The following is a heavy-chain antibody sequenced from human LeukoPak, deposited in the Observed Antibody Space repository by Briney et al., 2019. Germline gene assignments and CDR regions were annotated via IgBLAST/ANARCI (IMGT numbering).Heavy chain of an antibody. CDR2: INHSGST. CDR1: GGSFSGYY. CDR3: ARGRVRGHYYDSSGYSN. Sequence: SETLSLTCAVYGGSFSGYYWSWIRQPPGKGLEWIGEINHSGSTNYNPSLKSRVTISVDTSKNQFSLKLSSVTAADTAVYYCARGRVRGHYYDSSGYSNWGQGTPVTVSS. V-gene: IGHV4-34*01. D-gene: IGHD3-22*01. J-gene: IGHJ4*02.